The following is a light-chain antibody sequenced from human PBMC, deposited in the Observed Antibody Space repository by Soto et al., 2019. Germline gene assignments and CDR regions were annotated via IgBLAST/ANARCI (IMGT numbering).Light chain of an antibody. CDR3: QHYNDWPPTWT. CDR1: QSVSSK. Sequence: EIVMTQSPATLSVSPGERATLSCRASQSVSSKLAWYQQKPGQAPRVLISGASTRATGIPARFSGSGSGTEFTLTISSLQYEDFAVYYCQHYNDWPPTWTFGQGTRVEIK. V-gene: IGKV3-15*01. J-gene: IGKJ1*01. CDR2: GAS.